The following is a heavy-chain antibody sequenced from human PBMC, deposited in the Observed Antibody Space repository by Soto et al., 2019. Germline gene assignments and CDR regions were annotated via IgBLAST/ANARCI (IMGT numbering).Heavy chain of an antibody. CDR3: ARDNPRPLRPFDY. CDR2: ISGTGGTT. Sequence: PGGSLRLSCAASGFTFSNYAMSWVRQAPGKGLEWVSGISGTGGTTYYADSVKGRFTISRDNAKNSLYLQMNSLRDEDTAVYYCARDNPRPLRPFDYWGQGTLVTVSS. D-gene: IGHD4-17*01. J-gene: IGHJ4*02. V-gene: IGHV3-23*01. CDR1: GFTFSNYA.